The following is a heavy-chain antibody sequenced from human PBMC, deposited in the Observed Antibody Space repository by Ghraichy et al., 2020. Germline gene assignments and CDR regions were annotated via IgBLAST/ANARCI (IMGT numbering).Heavy chain of an antibody. CDR2: ALAGGVS. CDR3: ARDSALGGVLGSLDQ. D-gene: IGHD3-16*02. CDR1: GASVTSDSSY. J-gene: IGHJ4*02. Sequence: SETLSLTCTVSGASVTSDSSYWTWIRQRPGKGLEWLGYALAGGVSDYKSSLRDRISISVDSSKNQFSLNLKSVTAADTAVYFCARDSALGGVLGSLDQWGQGTLVTVSS. V-gene: IGHV4-31*03.